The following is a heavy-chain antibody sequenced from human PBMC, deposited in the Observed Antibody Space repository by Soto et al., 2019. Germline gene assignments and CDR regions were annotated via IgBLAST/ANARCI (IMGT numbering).Heavy chain of an antibody. CDR2: IYYSGST. Sequence: SETLSLTCSVAGGSISSSNYYWGWIRQPPGKGLEWIGSIYYSGSTYFNPSLKSRVTISVDTSKNQFSLKLSSVTAADTAVYYCARHYYGSGSYSPNWFDPWGLGTLVTVSS. V-gene: IGHV4-39*01. J-gene: IGHJ5*02. CDR1: GGSISSSNYY. CDR3: ARHYYGSGSYSPNWFDP. D-gene: IGHD3-10*01.